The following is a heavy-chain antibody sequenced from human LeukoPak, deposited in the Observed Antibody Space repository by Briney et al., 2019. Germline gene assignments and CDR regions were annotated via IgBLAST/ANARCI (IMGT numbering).Heavy chain of an antibody. D-gene: IGHD3-22*01. CDR1: GFTFSSYS. V-gene: IGHV3-21*01. CDR2: ISSSSSYI. Sequence: GGSLRLSCAASGFTFSSYSMNWVRQAPGKGLEWVSSISSSSSYIYYADSVKGRFTISRDNAKNSLCLQMNSLRAEDTAVYYCTRFLFYYDSSGYYDYFDYWGQGTLVTVSS. J-gene: IGHJ4*02. CDR3: TRFLFYYDSSGYYDYFDY.